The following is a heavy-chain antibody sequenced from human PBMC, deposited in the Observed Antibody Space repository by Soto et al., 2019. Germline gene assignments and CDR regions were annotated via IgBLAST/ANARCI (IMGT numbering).Heavy chain of an antibody. CDR3: ARDSGHYYRSDAFDK. CDR2: IDPSGGST. J-gene: IGHJ3*02. V-gene: IGHV1-46*01. CDR1: GYTFTASY. D-gene: IGHD1-26*01. Sequence: VKVSCKASGYTFTASYMHWVRQAPGQGLEWMGIIDPSGGSTSYSQKFQGRVTMTRDTSTSTVYMELNSLRSEDTAVFYCARDSGHYYRSDAFDKWGQGTMVTVSS.